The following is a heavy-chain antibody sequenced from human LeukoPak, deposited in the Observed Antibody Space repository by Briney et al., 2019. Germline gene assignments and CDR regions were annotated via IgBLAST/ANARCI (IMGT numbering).Heavy chain of an antibody. CDR3: AGGSGYCSGGSCPRDDY. D-gene: IGHD2-15*01. V-gene: IGHV4-38-2*02. CDR1: GYSISSGYY. Sequence: SETLSLTCTVSGYSISSGYYWGWIRQPPGKGLEWIGSIYHSGSTYYNPSLKSRVTISVDTSKNQFSLKLSSVTAADTAVYYCAGGSGYCSGGSCPRDDYWGQGTLVTVSS. J-gene: IGHJ4*02. CDR2: IYHSGST.